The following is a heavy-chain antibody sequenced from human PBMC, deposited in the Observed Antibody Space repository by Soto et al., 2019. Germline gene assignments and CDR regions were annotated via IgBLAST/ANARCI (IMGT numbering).Heavy chain of an antibody. V-gene: IGHV3-23*01. CDR3: AKDGRGYN. D-gene: IGHD3-22*01. Sequence: LRLSWAASGVTFSSYAMIWVRQAPVKGLEWVSAISGSGGSTYYADSVKGRFTISRDNSKNTLYLQMNSLRAEDTAVYYCAKDGRGYNWGQGTLVTVSS. CDR1: GVTFSSYA. CDR2: ISGSGGST. J-gene: IGHJ4*02.